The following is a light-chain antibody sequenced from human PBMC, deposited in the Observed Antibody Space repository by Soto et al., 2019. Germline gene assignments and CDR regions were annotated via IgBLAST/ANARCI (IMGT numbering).Light chain of an antibody. CDR2: DAS. Sequence: EIVLTQSPATLSLSAGERATLSCRASQSVSGYFAWYQQKPGQGPSLLIYDASKRATGSPARFSGSGSGTDFTLTINRLEPEDFAVYYCQQRSNWPLTFGGGTKVEIK. CDR1: QSVSGY. V-gene: IGKV3-11*01. CDR3: QQRSNWPLT. J-gene: IGKJ4*01.